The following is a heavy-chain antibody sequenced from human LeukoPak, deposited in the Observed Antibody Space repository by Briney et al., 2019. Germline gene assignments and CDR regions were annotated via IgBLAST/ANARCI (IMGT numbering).Heavy chain of an antibody. CDR2: IYNDGTT. CDR1: GFTVTSNY. Sequence: PGGSLRLSCAASGFTVTSNYMSWVRQAPGKGLEWVSVIYNDGTTYYADSVKGRFTISRDNAKNSLYLQMNSLRAEDTAVYYCARGYCSGGSCYGPGYWGQGTLVTVSS. V-gene: IGHV3-53*01. D-gene: IGHD2-15*01. J-gene: IGHJ4*02. CDR3: ARGYCSGGSCYGPGY.